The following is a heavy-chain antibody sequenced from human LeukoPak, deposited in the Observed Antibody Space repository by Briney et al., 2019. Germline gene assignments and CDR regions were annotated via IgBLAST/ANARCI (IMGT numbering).Heavy chain of an antibody. D-gene: IGHD6-19*01. V-gene: IGHV3-33*01. Sequence: GTSLRLSCAASGFTFSSYGMHWVRQAPGKGLEWVAGIWEDGTNIHYVGSVKGRSTISRDNSKNTLYLQMNSLRAEDTAVYYCARVGYNSGWYEYWGQGTLVTVSS. CDR3: ARVGYNSGWYEY. CDR1: GFTFSSYG. J-gene: IGHJ4*02. CDR2: IWEDGTNI.